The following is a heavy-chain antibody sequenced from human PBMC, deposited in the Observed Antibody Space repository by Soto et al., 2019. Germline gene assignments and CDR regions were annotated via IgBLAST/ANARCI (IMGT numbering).Heavy chain of an antibody. D-gene: IGHD3-10*01. Sequence: SETLSLTCTVSGGSISSGGYYWSWIRQHPGKGLEWIGYTYYSGSTYYNPSLKSRVTISVDTSKNQFSLKLSSVTAADTAVYYCARVTPYGSGRNGMDVWGQGTTVTVSS. CDR2: TYYSGST. CDR1: GGSISSGGYY. J-gene: IGHJ6*02. V-gene: IGHV4-31*03. CDR3: ARVTPYGSGRNGMDV.